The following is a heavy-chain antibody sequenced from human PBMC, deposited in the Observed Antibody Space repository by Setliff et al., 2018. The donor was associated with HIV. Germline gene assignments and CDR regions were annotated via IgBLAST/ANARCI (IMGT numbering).Heavy chain of an antibody. V-gene: IGHV1-69-2*01. CDR1: GYTFTNYF. Sequence: ASVKVSCKASGYTFTNYFMHWVRQAPGEGLEWVGRVDPEDGETRHAMKFQGSVTISADTSTDTTYLSLTSLRSQDTAVYYCATVRIVGATEFDYWGQGTVVTVSS. D-gene: IGHD1-26*01. CDR2: VDPEDGET. CDR3: ATVRIVGATEFDY. J-gene: IGHJ4*02.